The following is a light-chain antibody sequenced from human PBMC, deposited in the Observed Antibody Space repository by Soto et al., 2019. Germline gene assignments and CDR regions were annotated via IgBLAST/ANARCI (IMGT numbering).Light chain of an antibody. V-gene: IGLV2-14*01. CDR1: SSDVGGYNY. CDR2: NVS. Sequence: QSVLTQAASVSGSPGQSITISCTGTSSDVGGYNYVSWYQQFPGKVPKLLIYNVSNRPSGVSNRFSGSKSGNTASLTISGLQAEDEADYFCTSSTSGSLYVFGTATKVTVL. J-gene: IGLJ1*01. CDR3: TSSTSGSLYV.